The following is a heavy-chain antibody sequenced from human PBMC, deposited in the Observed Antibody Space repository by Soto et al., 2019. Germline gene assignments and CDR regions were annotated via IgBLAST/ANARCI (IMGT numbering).Heavy chain of an antibody. D-gene: IGHD3-22*01. CDR3: AQALTTAFYDSSGYYLY. CDR1: GGTFSSYA. CDR2: IIPIFGTA. J-gene: IGHJ4*02. V-gene: IGHV1-69*06. Sequence: SVKVSCKASGGTFSSYAISWVRQAPGQGLEWMGGIIPIFGTANYAQKFQGRVTITADKSTSTAYMELSSLRSGDTAVYYCAQALTTAFYDSSGYYLYWGQGTLVTVSS.